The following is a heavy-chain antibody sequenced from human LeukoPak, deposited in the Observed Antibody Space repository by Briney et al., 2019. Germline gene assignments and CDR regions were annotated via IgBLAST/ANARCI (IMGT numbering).Heavy chain of an antibody. J-gene: IGHJ4*02. Sequence: SETLSLTCTVSGGPISSYYWSWIRQPAGKGLEWVGRIYTSGSTNYNPSLKSRVTISVDTSKNQFSLKLSSVTAADTAVYYCARDNYDSSGYVFDYWGQGTLVTVSS. CDR2: IYTSGST. CDR3: ARDNYDSSGYVFDY. D-gene: IGHD3-22*01. CDR1: GGPISSYY. V-gene: IGHV4-4*07.